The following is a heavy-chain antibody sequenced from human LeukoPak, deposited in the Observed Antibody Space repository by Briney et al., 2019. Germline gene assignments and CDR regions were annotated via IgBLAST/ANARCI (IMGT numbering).Heavy chain of an antibody. CDR2: ISSSSSYI. Sequence: PGVSLRLSCAASGFTFSSYSMNWVRQAPGKGLEWVSSISSSSSYIYYADSVKGRFTISRDNAKNSLYLQMNSLRAEHTAVYYCASSSSSSYNWFDPWGQGTLVTVSS. J-gene: IGHJ5*02. CDR3: ASSSSSSYNWFDP. CDR1: GFTFSSYS. D-gene: IGHD6-6*01. V-gene: IGHV3-21*01.